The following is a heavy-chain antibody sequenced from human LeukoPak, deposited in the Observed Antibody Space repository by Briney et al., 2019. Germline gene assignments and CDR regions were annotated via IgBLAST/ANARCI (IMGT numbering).Heavy chain of an antibody. D-gene: IGHD4-17*01. CDR3: ARGADDYGDYWNWFDP. CDR2: IIPIFGTA. CDR1: GGTFSSYA. J-gene: IGHJ5*02. V-gene: IGHV1-69*05. Sequence: SVKVSCKASGGTFSSYAISWVRQAPGQGLEWMGRIIPIFGTANYAQKFQGRVTITTDESTSTAYMELSSLRSEDTAVYYCARGADDYGDYWNWFDPGGQGTLVTVSS.